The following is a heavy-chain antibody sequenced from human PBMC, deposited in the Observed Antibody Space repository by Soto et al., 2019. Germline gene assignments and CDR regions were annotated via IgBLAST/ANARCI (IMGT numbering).Heavy chain of an antibody. D-gene: IGHD3-10*01. Sequence: PGGSLRLSCAASGFTFSDYYMSWIRQAPGKGLEWVSYISSSGSTIYYADSVKGRFTISRDNAKNSLYLQMNSLRAEDTAVYYCARDRSITMVTDAFDIWGQGTMVTVSS. V-gene: IGHV3-11*01. J-gene: IGHJ3*02. CDR1: GFTFSDYY. CDR2: ISSSGSTI. CDR3: ARDRSITMVTDAFDI.